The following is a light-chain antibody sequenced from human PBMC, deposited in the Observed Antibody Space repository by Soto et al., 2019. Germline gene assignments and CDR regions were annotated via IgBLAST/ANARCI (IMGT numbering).Light chain of an antibody. J-gene: IGLJ1*01. Sequence: QSALTQPASVSGSPGQSITISCTGTSSDVGSYNLVSWYQHHPGKGPKLMIYEGSKRPSGVSNRFSGSKSGNTASLTISGLQAEDEADYYCCSYAGSGTDVFGTGTQLTVL. V-gene: IGLV2-23*01. CDR1: SSDVGSYNL. CDR2: EGS. CDR3: CSYAGSGTDV.